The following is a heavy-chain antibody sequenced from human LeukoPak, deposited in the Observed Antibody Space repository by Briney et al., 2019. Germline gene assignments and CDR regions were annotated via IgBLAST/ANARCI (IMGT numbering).Heavy chain of an antibody. CDR3: ARDPPQESSGSYYPGYYFDY. CDR1: GYTFTSYG. CDR2: ISAYNGNT. V-gene: IGHV1-18*01. Sequence: ASVKVSCKASGYTFTSYGISWVRQAPGQGLEWMGWISAYNGNTNYAQKLQGRVTMTTDTSTSTAYMELSSLRSEDTAVYYCARDPPQESSGSYYPGYYFDYWGQGTLVTVSS. D-gene: IGHD1-26*01. J-gene: IGHJ4*02.